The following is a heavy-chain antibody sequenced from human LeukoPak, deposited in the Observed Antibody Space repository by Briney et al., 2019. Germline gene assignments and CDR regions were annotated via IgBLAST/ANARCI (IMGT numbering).Heavy chain of an antibody. D-gene: IGHD5-24*01. V-gene: IGHV4-4*07. CDR1: GGSISSYY. Sequence: SETLSLTCTVSGGSISSYYWSWIRQPAGKGLEWIGRIYGSGTTTYNPSLKSRVSMSIDTSKNQFSLKLMSVTAADTAVYYCQMATILAFDIWGQGTMVTVSS. J-gene: IGHJ3*02. CDR3: QMATILAFDI. CDR2: IYGSGTT.